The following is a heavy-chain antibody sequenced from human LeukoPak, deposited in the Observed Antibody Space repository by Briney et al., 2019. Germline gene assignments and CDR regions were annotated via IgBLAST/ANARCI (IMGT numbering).Heavy chain of an antibody. CDR3: ARGSDCYDSSGIPQAFDI. J-gene: IGHJ3*02. Sequence: GGSLRLSSAASGFTLSDYYMSWIRQAPGKGLEWVSYISSSSSYTNYADSVKGPFTISRDNAKNSLYLQKNSLRAEGTAVYYCARGSDCYDSSGIPQAFDIWGQGTMVTVSS. D-gene: IGHD3-22*01. CDR2: ISSSSSYT. V-gene: IGHV3-11*06. CDR1: GFTLSDYY.